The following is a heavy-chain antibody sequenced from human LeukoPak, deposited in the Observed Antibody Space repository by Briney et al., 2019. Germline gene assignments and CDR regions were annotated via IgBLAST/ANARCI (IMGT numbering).Heavy chain of an antibody. D-gene: IGHD3-3*01. CDR1: GGTFSSYA. CDR2: IIPIFGTA. Sequence: GASVKVSCKASGGTFSSYAISWVRQAPGQGLEWMGGIIPIFGTANYAQKFQGRVTITADESTSTAYMELSSLRSDDTAVYYCARSELTYYDFWSGYYLLDYWGQGTLVTVSS. CDR3: ARSELTYYDFWSGYYLLDY. V-gene: IGHV1-69*13. J-gene: IGHJ4*02.